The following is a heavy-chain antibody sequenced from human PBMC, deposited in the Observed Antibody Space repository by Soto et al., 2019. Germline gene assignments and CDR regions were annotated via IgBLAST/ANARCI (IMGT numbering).Heavy chain of an antibody. CDR3: ARDRYDFWSGQLYYFDY. D-gene: IGHD3-3*01. J-gene: IGHJ4*02. CDR2: IYYSGST. V-gene: IGHV4-31*03. CDR1: GGSISSGGYY. Sequence: TLSLTCTVSGGSISSGGYYWSWIRQHPGKGLEWIGYIYYSGSTYYNPSLKSRVTTSVDTSKNQFSLKLSSVTAADTAVYYCARDRYDFWSGQLYYFDYWGQGTLVTVSS.